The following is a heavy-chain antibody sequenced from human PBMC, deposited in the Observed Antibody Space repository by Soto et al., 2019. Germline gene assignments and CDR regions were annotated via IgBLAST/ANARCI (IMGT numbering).Heavy chain of an antibody. Sequence: QITLKESGPTLVKPTQTLTLTCTFSGFSLSTSGVGVGWIRQPPGKALEWLALIYWDDDKRYSPSLKSRLTITKDTSKNQVVLTMTIMDPVDTATYYCAHSRVGYCSRTSCYYYYYMDVWGKGTTVTVSS. V-gene: IGHV2-5*02. CDR1: GFSLSTSGVG. CDR3: AHSRVGYCSRTSCYYYYYMDV. D-gene: IGHD2-2*01. J-gene: IGHJ6*03. CDR2: IYWDDDK.